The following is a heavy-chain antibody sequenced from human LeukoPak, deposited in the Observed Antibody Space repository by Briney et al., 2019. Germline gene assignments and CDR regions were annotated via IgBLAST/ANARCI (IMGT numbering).Heavy chain of an antibody. V-gene: IGHV3-21*01. CDR3: ARVRDTAMADFDY. D-gene: IGHD5-18*01. Sequence: GGSLRLSCAASGFTFSSYSMNWVRQAPGKGLEWVSFISSRSSYIYYADTVKGRFTISRDNAKNSLYLQMNSLRAEDTAVYYCARVRDTAMADFDYWGQGTLVTVSS. J-gene: IGHJ4*02. CDR2: ISSRSSYI. CDR1: GFTFSSYS.